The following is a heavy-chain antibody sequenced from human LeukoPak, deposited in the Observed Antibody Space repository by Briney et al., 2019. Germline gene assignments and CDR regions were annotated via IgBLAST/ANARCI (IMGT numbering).Heavy chain of an antibody. CDR3: ARGLTSEDSRAFYSYFDS. J-gene: IGHJ4*02. CDR1: EYTFTGYY. V-gene: IGHV1-2*02. Sequence: ASVKVSCKASEYTFTGYYMHWVRQAPGQGLEWMGWINPDGGGTNSAQKFQGRITMTRDTSISTAYMELTSLRSDDNAVYYCARGLTSEDSRAFYSYFDSWGQGTLVTVSS. CDR2: INPDGGGT. D-gene: IGHD3-22*01.